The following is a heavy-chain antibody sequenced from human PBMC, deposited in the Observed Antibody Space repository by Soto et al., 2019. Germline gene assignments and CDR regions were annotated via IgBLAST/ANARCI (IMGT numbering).Heavy chain of an antibody. Sequence: SVKVSCKASGGTFSSYAISWVRQAPGQGLEWMGGIIPIFGTADYAQKFQGRVTITADESTTTAYMQLSSLRSDDTAVYYCARDRPTSSIRARDYYYAMDVWGQGTTVTVSS. J-gene: IGHJ6*02. CDR2: IIPIFGTA. D-gene: IGHD6-6*01. CDR1: GGTFSSYA. CDR3: ARDRPTSSIRARDYYYAMDV. V-gene: IGHV1-69*13.